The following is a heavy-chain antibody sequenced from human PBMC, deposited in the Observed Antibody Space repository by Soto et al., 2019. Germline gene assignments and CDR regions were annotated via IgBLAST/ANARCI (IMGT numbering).Heavy chain of an antibody. D-gene: IGHD3-3*01. CDR3: ALFFFFKRCDDHQNLHSFPTRLSSDL. J-gene: IGHJ2*01. Sequence: ASVKVSCKASGYTFTSYGISWVRQAPGQGLEWMGWISAYNGNTNYAQKLQGRVTMTTDTSTSTAYMELRSLRSDDTAVYYCALFFFFKRCDDHQNLHSFPTRLSSDL. V-gene: IGHV1-18*01. CDR2: ISAYNGNT. CDR1: GYTFTSYG.